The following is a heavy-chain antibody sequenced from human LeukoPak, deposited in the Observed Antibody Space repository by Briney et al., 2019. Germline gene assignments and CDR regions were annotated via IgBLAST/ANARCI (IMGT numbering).Heavy chain of an antibody. V-gene: IGHV3-23*01. CDR2: ISGSGGST. J-gene: IGHJ4*02. D-gene: IGHD3-3*01. CDR3: ATTITIFGVVTPNFDY. Sequence: GGSLRLSCAASGFTFSSYAMSWVRQAPGKGLEWVSAISGSGGSTYYADSVKGRFTISRDNSKNTLYLQMNSLTAEDTAVYYCATTITIFGVVTPNFDYWGQGPLVTVSS. CDR1: GFTFSSYA.